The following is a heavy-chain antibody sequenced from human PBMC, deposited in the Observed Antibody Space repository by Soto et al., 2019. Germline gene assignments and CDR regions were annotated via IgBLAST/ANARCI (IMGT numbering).Heavy chain of an antibody. CDR3: ARRRRGYDFWSGYYIYYYGMDV. J-gene: IGHJ6*02. CDR1: GGTFSSYA. CDR2: IIPIFGTA. V-gene: IGHV1-69*01. D-gene: IGHD3-3*01. Sequence: QVQLVQSGAEVKKPGSSVKVSCKASGGTFSSYAISWVRQAPGQGLEWMGGIIPIFGTANYAQKFQGRVTITADESTSTAYMELSSLRSEDTAVYYCARRRRGYDFWSGYYIYYYGMDVWDQGTTVTVSS.